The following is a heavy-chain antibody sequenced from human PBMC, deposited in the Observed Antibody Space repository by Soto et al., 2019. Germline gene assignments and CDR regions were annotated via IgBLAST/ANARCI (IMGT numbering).Heavy chain of an antibody. V-gene: IGHV1-69*01. CDR1: GYTFTGYY. CDR2: IIPIFGTA. CDR3: ARVQVVPAARGMDV. J-gene: IGHJ6*02. Sequence: QVQLVQSGAEVKKPGASVKVSCKASGYTFTGYYMHWVRQAPGQGLEWMGWIIPIFGTANYAQKFQGRVTITADESTSTAYMELSSLRSEDTAVYYCARVQVVPAARGMDVWGQGTTVTVSS. D-gene: IGHD2-2*01.